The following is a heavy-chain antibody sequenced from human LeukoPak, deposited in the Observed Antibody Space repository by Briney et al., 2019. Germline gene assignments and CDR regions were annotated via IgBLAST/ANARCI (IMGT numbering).Heavy chain of an antibody. CDR2: INQDGGDK. J-gene: IGHJ4*02. CDR1: GFTFSRYW. CDR3: ARDHDGKDY. Sequence: PGGSLRLSCAASGFTFSRYWMSWVRQAPGKGLEWVANINQDGGDKYHADSVKDRFTISRDNAKNSLYLQMNSLRAEDTAVYYCARDHDGKDYWGQGTLVTVSS. V-gene: IGHV3-7*01.